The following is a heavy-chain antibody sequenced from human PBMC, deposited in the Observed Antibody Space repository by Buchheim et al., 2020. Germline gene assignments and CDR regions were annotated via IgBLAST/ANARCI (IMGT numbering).Heavy chain of an antibody. Sequence: EVQLVESGGGLVQPGGSLRLSCAASAFSFSNNWMHWVRQAPGKGLVWVSRINTDGSNTNYADSVEGRFTIFSNNAKNTLFLQMNSLRAEDTAVYYCARGPRDYFGMDVWGQGTT. V-gene: IGHV3-74*01. J-gene: IGHJ6*02. CDR3: ARGPRDYFGMDV. CDR2: INTDGSNT. CDR1: AFSFSNNW.